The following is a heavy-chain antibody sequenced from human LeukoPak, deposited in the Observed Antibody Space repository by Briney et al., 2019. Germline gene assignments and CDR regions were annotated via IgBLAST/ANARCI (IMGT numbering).Heavy chain of an antibody. D-gene: IGHD3-22*01. CDR3: ARAEDTYYYDSSFDY. J-gene: IGHJ4*02. V-gene: IGHV3-33*01. Sequence: PGRSLRLSCAASGFTFSTYGMHWVRQAPGKGLEWVALILYDGSNKYYPDSVKGRFTISRDNSKNSLYLQMNSLRAEDTAVYYCARAEDTYYYDSSFDYWGQGTLVTVSS. CDR2: ILYDGSNK. CDR1: GFTFSTYG.